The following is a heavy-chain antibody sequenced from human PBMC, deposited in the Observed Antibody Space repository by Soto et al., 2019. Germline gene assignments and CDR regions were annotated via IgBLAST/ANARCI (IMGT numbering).Heavy chain of an antibody. D-gene: IGHD6-19*01. CDR3: ARDSGYSSGYSMDV. CDR2: ITGGSSTI. CDR1: GFTFSSYN. V-gene: IGHV3-48*02. Sequence: GGSLRLSCAAAGFTFSSYNMNWVRQAPGKRLEWVSYITGGSSTIYYADSVKGRFTISRDNAKNSLFLQMNSLRDEDTAVYYCARDSGYSSGYSMDVWGQGTTVTVSS. J-gene: IGHJ6*02.